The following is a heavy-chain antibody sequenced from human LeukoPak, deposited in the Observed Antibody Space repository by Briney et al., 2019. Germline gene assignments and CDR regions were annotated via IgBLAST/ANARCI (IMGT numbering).Heavy chain of an antibody. D-gene: IGHD3-22*01. CDR1: GFTFSSYA. Sequence: GSLRLSCAASGFTFSSYAMSWVRQTAVKGLEWVSLINTAGGTFYSDSVRGRFTISRENAKNSFYLQMDSLTADDTAVYYCAREAFTDATGYYFSPLDMWGQGTMVTVSS. CDR2: INTAGGT. V-gene: IGHV3-13*01. CDR3: AREAFTDATGYYFSPLDM. J-gene: IGHJ3*02.